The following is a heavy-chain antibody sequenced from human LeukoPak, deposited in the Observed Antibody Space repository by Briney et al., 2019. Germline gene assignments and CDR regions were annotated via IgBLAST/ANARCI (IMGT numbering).Heavy chain of an antibody. CDR2: IYYSGST. Sequence: PSETLSLTCTVSGGSISSDYWSWIRQPPGKGLEWIGFIYYSGSTNYNPSLKSRVTISVDTSKRQFSLKLRSVTAADTAVYYCARSVEGYCRGGSCYYYSYYMDVWGKGTTVTVSS. CDR1: GGSISSDY. D-gene: IGHD2-15*01. J-gene: IGHJ6*03. V-gene: IGHV4-59*01. CDR3: ARSVEGYCRGGSCYYYSYYMDV.